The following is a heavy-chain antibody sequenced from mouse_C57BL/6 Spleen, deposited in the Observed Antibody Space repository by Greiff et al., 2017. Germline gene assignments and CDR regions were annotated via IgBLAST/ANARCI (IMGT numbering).Heavy chain of an antibody. CDR2: ISDGGSYT. CDR1: GFTCSSYA. CDR3: ARDYDNSAWFAY. J-gene: IGHJ3*01. D-gene: IGHD2-1*01. V-gene: IGHV5-4*01. Sequence: EVMLVESGGGLVKPGGSLKLSCAASGFTCSSYAMSWVRQTPEKRLEWVATISDGGSYTYYPDNVKGRFTISRDNAKNNLYLQMSHLKSEDTAMYYCARDYDNSAWFAYWGQGTLVTVSA.